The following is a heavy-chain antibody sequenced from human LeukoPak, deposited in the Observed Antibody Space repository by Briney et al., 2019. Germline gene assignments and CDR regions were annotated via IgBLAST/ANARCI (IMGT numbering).Heavy chain of an antibody. CDR2: IKQDGSEK. J-gene: IGHJ4*02. CDR3: ARHFPNWGSFGY. V-gene: IGHV3-7*02. Sequence: GGSLRLACATSGFTFSTYWMTWVRQAPGKGLEWVANIKQDGSEKNYVDSVKGRFTISRDNAKNSLSLQLSSLRPEDTAVYYCARHFPNWGSFGYWGQGTLVTVSS. CDR1: GFTFSTYW. D-gene: IGHD7-27*01.